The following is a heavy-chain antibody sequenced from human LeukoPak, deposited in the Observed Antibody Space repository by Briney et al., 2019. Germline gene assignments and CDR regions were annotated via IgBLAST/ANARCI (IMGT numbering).Heavy chain of an antibody. CDR2: IYYSGST. J-gene: IGHJ5*02. CDR1: GGSISSYY. D-gene: IGHD6-19*01. V-gene: IGHV4-59*01. CDR3: ARAVPAGT. Sequence: PSETLSLTCTVSGGSISSYYWSWIRQPPGKGLEWIGYIYYSGSTNYNPSLESRVTISVDTSKNQFSLKLSSVTAADTAVYYCARAVPAGTWGQGTLVTVSS.